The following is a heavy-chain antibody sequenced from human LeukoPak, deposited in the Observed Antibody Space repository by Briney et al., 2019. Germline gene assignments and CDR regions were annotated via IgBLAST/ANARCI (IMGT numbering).Heavy chain of an antibody. CDR3: AKAGDVLLWFGELLGNWFDP. Sequence: GGSLRLSCAASGFPLSSYAMSWVRQVPGKGLEGASVIRGSVVSTYYPDYVKGRFTISRDNSKNTLYLQMNSLRAEDTAVYYCAKAGDVLLWFGELLGNWFDPWGQGTLVTVSS. CDR2: IRGSVVST. CDR1: GFPLSSYA. V-gene: IGHV3-23*01. D-gene: IGHD3-10*01. J-gene: IGHJ5*02.